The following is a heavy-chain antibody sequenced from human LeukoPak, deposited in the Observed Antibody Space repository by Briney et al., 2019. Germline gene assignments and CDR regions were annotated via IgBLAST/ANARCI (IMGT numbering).Heavy chain of an antibody. CDR2: IYSTGST. Sequence: SETLSLTCDVSGGSVRSYWWGWVRQPAGKGLEWLGRIYSTGSTRFNPSLKSRLTLSIDTSTNQFSLKLTSVTAADTAVYFCARQGYTVSYYFLDYWSQGTLSPSPQ. CDR1: GGSVRSYW. D-gene: IGHD1-26*01. V-gene: IGHV4-4*07. CDR3: ARQGYTVSYYFLDY. J-gene: IGHJ4*02.